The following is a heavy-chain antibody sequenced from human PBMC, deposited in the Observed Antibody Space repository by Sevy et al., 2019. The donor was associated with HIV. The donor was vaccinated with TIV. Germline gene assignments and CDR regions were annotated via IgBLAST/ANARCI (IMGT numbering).Heavy chain of an antibody. Sequence: ASVKVSCKASGGTFSSYAISWVRQAPGQGLEWMGGIIPIFGTANYAQTFQGRVTITADESTSTAYMELSSLRSEDTAVYYCARGAERDTAMARKRYQDYYYGMDVWGQGTTVTVSS. J-gene: IGHJ6*02. CDR3: ARGAERDTAMARKRYQDYYYGMDV. CDR2: IIPIFGTA. D-gene: IGHD5-18*01. V-gene: IGHV1-69*13. CDR1: GGTFSSYA.